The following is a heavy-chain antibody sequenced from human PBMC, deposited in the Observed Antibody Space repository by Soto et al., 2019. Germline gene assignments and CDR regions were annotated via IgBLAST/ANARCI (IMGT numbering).Heavy chain of an antibody. J-gene: IGHJ3*02. CDR2: IYWDGDK. CDR1: GFSLNTDGLG. CDR3: ARLSILVARRAFDI. V-gene: IGHV2-5*02. Sequence: QITLKESGPTLVRATQTLTLTCSISGFSLNTDGLGVGWIRQSPGRAPEWLTLIYWDGDKRYSPSLEGRLTGTRDTSKNQVFLSMTNMDPVDTATYFCARLSILVARRAFDIWGQGTSVSVS. D-gene: IGHD5-12*01.